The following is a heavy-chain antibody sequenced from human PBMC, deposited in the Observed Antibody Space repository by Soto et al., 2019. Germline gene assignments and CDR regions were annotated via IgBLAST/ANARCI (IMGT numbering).Heavy chain of an antibody. CDR2: ISPRSTFR. V-gene: IGHV3-11*06. D-gene: IGHD2-21*01. J-gene: IGHJ5*02. CDR1: GFSFSDSY. CDR3: ARGGGGGLFDP. Sequence: GGSLRLSCATSGFSFSDSYMSWIRQAPGKGLEWISYISPRSTFRDYAESVKGRFTISRDSVKNSLYLQMNNLTAGDTGVYYCARGGGGGLFDPWGQGSLVTVSS.